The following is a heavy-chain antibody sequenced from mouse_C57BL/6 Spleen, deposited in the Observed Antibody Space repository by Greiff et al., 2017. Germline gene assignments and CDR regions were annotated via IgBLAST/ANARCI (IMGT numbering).Heavy chain of an antibody. Sequence: VQLQQPGAELVKPGASVKLSCKASGYTFTSYWMHWVKQRPGRGLEWIGMIDPNSGGTKYNEKFKSKATLTVDKPSSTAYRQRSRLTSEASAVYYCARKTGYYYAMDYWGQGTSLTVSS. CDR3: ARKTGYYYAMDY. CDR2: IDPNSGGT. V-gene: IGHV1-72*01. J-gene: IGHJ4*01. D-gene: IGHD2-2*01. CDR1: GYTFTSYW.